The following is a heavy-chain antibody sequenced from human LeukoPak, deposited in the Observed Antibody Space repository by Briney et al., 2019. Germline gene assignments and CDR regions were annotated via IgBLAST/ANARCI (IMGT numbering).Heavy chain of an antibody. CDR3: ARESKQLALFDY. V-gene: IGHV3-48*01. CDR1: GFTFSTYS. CDR2: ISSSGSTI. J-gene: IGHJ4*02. D-gene: IGHD6-6*01. Sequence: GGSLRLSCAASGFTFSTYSMNWVRQAPGKGLEWVSYISSSGSTIHYADSVKGRFTISRDNSKNTLYLQMNSLRAEDTAVYYCARESKQLALFDYWGQGTLVTVSS.